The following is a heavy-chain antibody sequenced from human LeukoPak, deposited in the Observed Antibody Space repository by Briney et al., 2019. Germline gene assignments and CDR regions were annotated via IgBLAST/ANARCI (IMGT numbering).Heavy chain of an antibody. J-gene: IGHJ4*02. Sequence: PSETLSLTCAFSGYSISSGYYWGWIRQPPGKGLEWIGSIYHSGSTYYNPSLKSRVTISVDTSKNQFSLKLSSVTAADTAVYYCARRGSGDYWGQGTLVTVSS. CDR2: IYHSGST. CDR1: GYSISSGYY. CDR3: ARRGSGDY. V-gene: IGHV4-38-2*01. D-gene: IGHD3-10*01.